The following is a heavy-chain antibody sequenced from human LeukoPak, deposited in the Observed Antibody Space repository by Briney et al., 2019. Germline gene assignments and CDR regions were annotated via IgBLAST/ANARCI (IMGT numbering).Heavy chain of an antibody. J-gene: IGHJ4*02. CDR1: GFTSSSHW. CDR3: ARAAECIADFDY. D-gene: IGHD6-13*01. Sequence: GGSLRLSCVVSGFTSSSHWMSWVRQVPGKGLEWVANIKQDGSQKSYVDSVKGRFTISRDNAKNSLYLQMNSLRAEDTAIYYCARAAECIADFDYWGQGTLVTVSS. V-gene: IGHV3-7*03. CDR2: IKQDGSQK.